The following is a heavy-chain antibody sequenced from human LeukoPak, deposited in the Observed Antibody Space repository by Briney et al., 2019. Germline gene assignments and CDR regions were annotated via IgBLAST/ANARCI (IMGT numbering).Heavy chain of an antibody. V-gene: IGHV3-7*01. J-gene: IGHJ4*02. CDR2: IKQDGSEQ. CDR1: GFTFSSYW. D-gene: IGHD6-19*01. CDR3: ARDRTWGIAVASPFDQ. Sequence: GGSLRLSCAASGFTFSSYWMSWVRQAPGKGLEWVANIKQDGSEQYYVDSVKGRFTISRDNAKNSLYLQMNSLRAEDTAVYYCARDRTWGIAVASPFDQWGQGTLVTVSS.